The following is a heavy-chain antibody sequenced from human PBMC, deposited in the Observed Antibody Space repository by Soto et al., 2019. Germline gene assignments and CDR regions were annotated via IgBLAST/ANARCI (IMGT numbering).Heavy chain of an antibody. D-gene: IGHD6-19*01. CDR3: ARERAVAGSFDY. Sequence: PSETLSLTCTVSGGSISSYYWSWIRQPPGKGLEWIGYIYYSGSTNYNPSLKSRVTISVDTSKNQFSLELSSVTAADTAVYYCARERAVAGSFDYWGQGTLVTVSS. CDR1: GGSISSYY. J-gene: IGHJ4*02. V-gene: IGHV4-59*01. CDR2: IYYSGST.